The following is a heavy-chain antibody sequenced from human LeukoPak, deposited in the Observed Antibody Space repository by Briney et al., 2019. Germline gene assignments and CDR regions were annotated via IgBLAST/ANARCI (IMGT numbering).Heavy chain of an antibody. CDR1: GDSISNYY. CDR3: ARDNIVFHYYAMDV. CDR2: IFYTGST. V-gene: IGHV4-59*01. J-gene: IGHJ6*02. D-gene: IGHD5-12*01. Sequence: KSSETLSLTCSVSGDSISNYYWSWIRQPPGKGPEWIGYIFYTGSTNYNPSLKSRVTISVDTSKNQFSLRLSSVTAADTAVYYCARDNIVFHYYAMDVWGQGTTVTVSS.